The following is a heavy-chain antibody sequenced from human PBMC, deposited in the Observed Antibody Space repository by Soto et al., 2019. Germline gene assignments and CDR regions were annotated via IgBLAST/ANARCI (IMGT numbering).Heavy chain of an antibody. D-gene: IGHD1-1*01. CDR2: TSYDGNNE. J-gene: IGHJ4*02. Sequence: QVQLVESGGGVVQPGRSLRLSCAASGFTFSNYAMHWVRQAPGKGLEWVALTSYDGNNEYYTDSVKGRFTIFRDNSKNTLFLQMNSPRPEDTAVYYCAKDKGVFNWATSYFDYWGQGALVTVSS. CDR1: GFTFSNYA. V-gene: IGHV3-30*18. CDR3: AKDKGVFNWATSYFDY.